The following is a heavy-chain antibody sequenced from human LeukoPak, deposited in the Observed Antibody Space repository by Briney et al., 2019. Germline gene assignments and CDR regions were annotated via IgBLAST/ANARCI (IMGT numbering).Heavy chain of an antibody. J-gene: IGHJ4*02. D-gene: IGHD3-22*01. CDR1: GGSISSFY. CDR2: IYSSGST. CDR3: ARSDSSGYYYFDY. Sequence: PSETLSLTCTVSGGSISSFYWSWIRQPPGTGLEWIGYIYSSGSTNYNPSLKSRVTISVDTSKNQFSLKLSSVTAADTAVYYCARSDSSGYYYFDYWGQGTPVTVSS. V-gene: IGHV4-59*01.